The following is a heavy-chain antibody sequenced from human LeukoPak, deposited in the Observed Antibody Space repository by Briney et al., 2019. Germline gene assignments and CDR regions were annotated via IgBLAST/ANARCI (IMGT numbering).Heavy chain of an antibody. V-gene: IGHV1-69*05. J-gene: IGHJ4*02. Sequence: SVKVSCKASGGTFSSYAITWVRQAPGQGLEWMGRIIPIFGTANYAQKFQGRVTITTDESTSTAYMELSSLRSEDTAVYYCARGQLAGSFDYWGQGTLVTVSS. CDR2: IIPIFGTA. D-gene: IGHD6-19*01. CDR3: ARGQLAGSFDY. CDR1: GGTFSSYA.